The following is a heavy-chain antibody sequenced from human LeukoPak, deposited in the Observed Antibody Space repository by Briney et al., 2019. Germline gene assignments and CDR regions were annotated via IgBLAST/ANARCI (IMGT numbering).Heavy chain of an antibody. CDR2: ISASGIHI. CDR1: GFTFSNYD. J-gene: IGHJ4*02. V-gene: IGHV3-23*01. D-gene: IGHD6-19*01. Sequence: GGSLRLSCAVSGFTFSNYDMNWVRQAPGKGPEWVTTISASGIHIYYADSAKGRFTISRDNSRNTLELQMSSLRGEDTAVYYCAKDIAIGSGFSDYWGQGTLVTVSS. CDR3: AKDIAIGSGFSDY.